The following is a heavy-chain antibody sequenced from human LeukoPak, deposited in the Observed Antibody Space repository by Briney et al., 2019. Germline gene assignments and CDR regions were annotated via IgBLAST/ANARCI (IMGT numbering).Heavy chain of an antibody. J-gene: IGHJ4*02. D-gene: IGHD2-2*01. Sequence: GGSLRLSCAASGFTFRSYAMHWVRQAPGKGLEWVAIVRSDGSNKDYADSVKGRFTISRDNSKNTLYLQMNSLRAGDTAVYYCAKGRGPAAVAPDYWGQGTLVTVSS. CDR1: GFTFRSYA. V-gene: IGHV3-30*02. CDR2: VRSDGSNK. CDR3: AKGRGPAAVAPDY.